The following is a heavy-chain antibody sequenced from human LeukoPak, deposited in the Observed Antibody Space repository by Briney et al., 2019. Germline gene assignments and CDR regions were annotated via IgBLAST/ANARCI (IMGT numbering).Heavy chain of an antibody. J-gene: IGHJ4*02. CDR3: ATERQQLDYFDY. Sequence: ASVKVSCKVSGYTLTELSMHWVRQAPGQGLEWMGGFDPEDGGTIYAQKFQGRVTMTEDTSTDTAYMELSSLRSEDTAVYYCATERQQLDYFDYWGQGTLVTVSS. D-gene: IGHD6-13*01. V-gene: IGHV1-24*01. CDR2: FDPEDGGT. CDR1: GYTLTELS.